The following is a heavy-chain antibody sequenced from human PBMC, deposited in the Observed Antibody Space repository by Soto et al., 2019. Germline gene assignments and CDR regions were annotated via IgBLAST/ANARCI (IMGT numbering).Heavy chain of an antibody. CDR3: ASGLSGYYGFDY. V-gene: IGHV3-74*01. Sequence: GGSLRLSCAASGFTFSSYWMHWVRQVPGKGLVWVSRIKGDGTNTGYADSVKGRFTISRDNVKNTLYLQMNSLRAEDTAVYYCASGLSGYYGFDYWGQGTLVTVSS. CDR2: IKGDGTNT. J-gene: IGHJ4*02. D-gene: IGHD5-12*01. CDR1: GFTFSSYW.